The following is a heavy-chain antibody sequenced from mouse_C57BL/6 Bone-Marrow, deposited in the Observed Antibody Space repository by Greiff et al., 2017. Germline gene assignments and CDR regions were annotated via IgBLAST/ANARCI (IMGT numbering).Heavy chain of an antibody. Sequence: EVQLVESGGGLVQPGGSLKLSCAASGFTFSDYYMYWVRQTPEQRLEWVAYISNGGGSTYYPDTVKGRFTISRDNAKNTLYLQMSRLKSEDTAMYYCARASYGSSDFDYWGQGTTLTVSS. CDR3: ARASYGSSDFDY. J-gene: IGHJ2*01. D-gene: IGHD1-1*01. V-gene: IGHV5-12*01. CDR1: GFTFSDYY. CDR2: ISNGGGST.